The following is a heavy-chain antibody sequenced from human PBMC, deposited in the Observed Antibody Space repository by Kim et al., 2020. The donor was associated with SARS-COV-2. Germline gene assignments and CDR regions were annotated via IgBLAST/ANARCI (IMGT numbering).Heavy chain of an antibody. V-gene: IGHV1-58*01. Sequence: QKFQERVTITRYMSTSTAYMELSSLRSEDTAVYYCAARGYSYGYLSAFDIWGQGTMVTVSS. D-gene: IGHD5-18*01. J-gene: IGHJ3*02. CDR3: AARGYSYGYLSAFDI.